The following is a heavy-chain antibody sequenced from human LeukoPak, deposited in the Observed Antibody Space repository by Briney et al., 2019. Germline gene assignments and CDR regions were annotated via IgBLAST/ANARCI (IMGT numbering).Heavy chain of an antibody. V-gene: IGHV4-59*01. D-gene: IGHD5-18*01. CDR2: IYYSGST. CDR3: ARVARGYSYGCDY. CDR1: GGSISSYY. J-gene: IGHJ4*02. Sequence: PSETLSLTCAVSGGSISSYYWSWIRQPPGKGLEWIGYIYYSGSTNYNPSLKSRVTISVDTSKNQFSLKLSSVTAADTAVYYCARVARGYSYGCDYWGQGTLVTVSS.